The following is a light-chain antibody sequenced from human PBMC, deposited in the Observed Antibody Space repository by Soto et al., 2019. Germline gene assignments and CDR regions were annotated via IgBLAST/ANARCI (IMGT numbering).Light chain of an antibody. Sequence: AIQMTQSPSSLSASVGDRVTITCRASQGIRNDLGWYQQKPGQAPNLLIYGASNLQSGVPPRFSGSGSGTDFTLTISSLQPEDFATYYCLQDYNYPRTFGQGTKVEIK. CDR1: QGIRND. CDR2: GAS. V-gene: IGKV1-6*01. CDR3: LQDYNYPRT. J-gene: IGKJ1*01.